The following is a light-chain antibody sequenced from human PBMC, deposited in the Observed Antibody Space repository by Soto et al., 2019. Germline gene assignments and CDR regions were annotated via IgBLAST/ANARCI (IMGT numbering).Light chain of an antibody. CDR2: EVS. CDR3: SSYTSSSLV. V-gene: IGLV2-14*01. Sequence: QSALTQPASVSGSPGQSITISCTGTSSDVGGYNYVSWYQQHPGKAHKLMIYEVSNRPSGVSNRFSGSKSGNTASLTISGLQAEDEADYYCSSYTSSSLVFGGGTKLTVL. J-gene: IGLJ2*01. CDR1: SSDVGGYNY.